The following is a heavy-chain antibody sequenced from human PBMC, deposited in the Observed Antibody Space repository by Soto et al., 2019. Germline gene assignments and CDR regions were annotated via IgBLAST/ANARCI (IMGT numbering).Heavy chain of an antibody. CDR3: ARRGPTGTANYYSYYYMDV. CDR1: GYTFTSYD. Sequence: GASVKVSCKASGYTFTSYDINWVRQATGQGLEWMGWMNPNSGNTGYAQKFQGRVTMTRNTSISTAYMELSSLRSEDTAVFYCARRGPTGTANYYSYYYMDVWGKGTTVTVSS. D-gene: IGHD1-1*01. CDR2: MNPNSGNT. V-gene: IGHV1-8*01. J-gene: IGHJ6*03.